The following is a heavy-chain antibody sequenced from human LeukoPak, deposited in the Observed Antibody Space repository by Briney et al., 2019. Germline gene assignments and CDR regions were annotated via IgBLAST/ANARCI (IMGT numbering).Heavy chain of an antibody. V-gene: IGHV3-30*18. Sequence: GGSLRLSCAASEFTSSTYGMHWVRQAPGKGLEWVAVISYDGSYKFYADSVKGRFTISRDNSKSTLYLQMNSLRAEDTAVYYCAKDRYSGLNTIDYWGQGTLVTVSS. J-gene: IGHJ4*02. CDR3: AKDRYSGLNTIDY. CDR2: ISYDGSYK. D-gene: IGHD6-13*01. CDR1: EFTSSTYG.